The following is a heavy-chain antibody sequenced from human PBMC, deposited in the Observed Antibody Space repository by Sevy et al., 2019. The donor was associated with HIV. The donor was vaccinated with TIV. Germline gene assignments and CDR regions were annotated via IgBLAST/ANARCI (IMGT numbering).Heavy chain of an antibody. J-gene: IGHJ4*02. CDR3: GREGVGGYSYSLDY. Sequence: GGSLRLSCAASGFSFSSYALHWVRQAPGKGLEYVSAISSNGGSTYYADSVKGRFTISRDNSKNTLYLQMGSLRAEDMVGFYGGREGVGGYSYSLDYWGQGTLVTVSS. CDR1: GFSFSSYA. V-gene: IGHV3-64*02. D-gene: IGHD5-18*01. CDR2: ISSNGGST.